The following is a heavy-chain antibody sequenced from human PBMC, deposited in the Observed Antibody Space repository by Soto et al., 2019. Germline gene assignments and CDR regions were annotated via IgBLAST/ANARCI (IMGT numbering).Heavy chain of an antibody. CDR1: GYSFTSYW. J-gene: IGHJ6*02. CDR3: ARQGVDTAMVTFPQPYYYYGMDV. CDR2: IYPGDSDT. D-gene: IGHD5-18*01. V-gene: IGHV5-51*01. Sequence: GESLKISCKGSGYSFTSYWIGWVRQMPGKGLEWMGIIYPGDSDTRYSPSFQGQVTISADKSISTAYLQWSSLKASDTAMYYCARQGVDTAMVTFPQPYYYYGMDVWGQGTTVTVSS.